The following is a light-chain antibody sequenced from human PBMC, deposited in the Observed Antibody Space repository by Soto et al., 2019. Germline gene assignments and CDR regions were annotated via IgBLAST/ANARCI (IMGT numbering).Light chain of an antibody. J-gene: IGKJ5*01. CDR1: QSVSSY. CDR2: DAS. Sequence: SLLALFSGTMTLPLGQSDTLSYRASQSVSSYLAWYQQKPGQAPRLLIYDASNRATGIPARFSGSGSGTDFTLTISSLEPEDFAVYYCQQRSNWISFGQGTRLEIK. V-gene: IGKV3-11*01. CDR3: QQRSNWIS.